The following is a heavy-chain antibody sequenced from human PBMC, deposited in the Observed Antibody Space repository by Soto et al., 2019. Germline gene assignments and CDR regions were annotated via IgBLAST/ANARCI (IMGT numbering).Heavy chain of an antibody. CDR3: ARHDRQWLVLFDY. D-gene: IGHD6-19*01. V-gene: IGHV4-39*01. Sequence: SETLSLTCTVSGGSISSSSYYWGWIRQPPGKGLEWIGSIYYSGSTYYNPSLKSRVTISVDTSKNQFSLKLSSVTAADTAVYYCARHDRQWLVLFDYWGQGTLVTVSS. CDR2: IYYSGST. CDR1: GGSISSSSYY. J-gene: IGHJ4*02.